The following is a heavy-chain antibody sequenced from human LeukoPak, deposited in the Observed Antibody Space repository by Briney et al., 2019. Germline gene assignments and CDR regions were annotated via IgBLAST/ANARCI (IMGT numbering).Heavy chain of an antibody. V-gene: IGHV3-30*04. CDR2: MSYDGRHI. J-gene: IGHJ3*02. CDR1: EFTLSIYA. CDR3: ATYWRYFDWLLLDT. D-gene: IGHD3-9*01. Sequence: GGSLRLSCAASEFTLSIYAMHWVRQAPGKGLEWVALMSYDGRHIYYADSVKGRFTISRDNSKNTLYLQMNSLRAEDTAVYYCATYWRYFDWLLLDTWGLGTMVTVSS.